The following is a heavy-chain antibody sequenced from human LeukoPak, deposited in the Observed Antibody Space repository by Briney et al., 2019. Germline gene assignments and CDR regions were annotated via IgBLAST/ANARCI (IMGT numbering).Heavy chain of an antibody. Sequence: SETLSLTCTVSGGSISSYYWSRIRQPPGKGLEWIGYIYYSGSTNYNPSLKSRVTISVDTSKNQFSLKLSSVTAADTAVYYCARVRGYCSGGSCSRWFDPWGQGTLVTVSS. CDR3: ARVRGYCSGGSCSRWFDP. J-gene: IGHJ5*02. D-gene: IGHD2-15*01. CDR2: IYYSGST. V-gene: IGHV4-59*01. CDR1: GGSISSYY.